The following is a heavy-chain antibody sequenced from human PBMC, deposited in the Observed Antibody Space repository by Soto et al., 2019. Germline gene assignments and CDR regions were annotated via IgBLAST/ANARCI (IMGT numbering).Heavy chain of an antibody. CDR1: GGSISSGGYY. J-gene: IGHJ5*02. CDR2: IYYSGST. Sequence: SETLSLTCTVSGGSISSGGYYWSWIRQHPGKGLEWIGYIYYSGSTYYNPSLKSRVTISVDTSKNQFSLKLSSVTAADTAVYYCARSITMVRGVITNWFDPWGQGTLVTVPQ. CDR3: ARSITMVRGVITNWFDP. D-gene: IGHD3-10*01. V-gene: IGHV4-31*03.